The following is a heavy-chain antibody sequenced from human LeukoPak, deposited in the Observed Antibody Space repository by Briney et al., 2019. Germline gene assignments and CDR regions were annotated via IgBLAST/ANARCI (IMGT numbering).Heavy chain of an antibody. V-gene: IGHV1-8*02. Sequence: GASVKVSCKASGYTFTSYDINWVRQATGQGLEWMGWMNPNSGNTGYAQKFQGRVTMTRNTSISTAYMELSSLRSEDTAVYYCARHGDYEGSLDYWGQGTLVTVSS. CDR1: GYTFTSYD. CDR3: ARHGDYEGSLDY. J-gene: IGHJ4*02. D-gene: IGHD4-17*01. CDR2: MNPNSGNT.